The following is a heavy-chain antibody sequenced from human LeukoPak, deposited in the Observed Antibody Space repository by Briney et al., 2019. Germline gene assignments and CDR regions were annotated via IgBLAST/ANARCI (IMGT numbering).Heavy chain of an antibody. CDR1: GITLSNYG. CDR3: AKRGVVIRVVLVGFHKEAYYFDS. Sequence: GGSLRLSCAVSGITLSNYGMSWVRQAPGKGLEWVAGISGSGGSTNYADSEKGRFTISRDSPKNTLYLQMNSVRAEDTAVYFCAKRGVVIRVVLVGFHKEAYYFDSWGQGALVTVSS. J-gene: IGHJ4*02. CDR2: ISGSGGST. V-gene: IGHV3-23*01. D-gene: IGHD3-10*01.